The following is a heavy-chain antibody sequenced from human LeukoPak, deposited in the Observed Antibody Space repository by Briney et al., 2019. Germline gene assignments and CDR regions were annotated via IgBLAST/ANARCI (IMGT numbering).Heavy chain of an antibody. CDR3: ATESELLWFGEFL. J-gene: IGHJ6*02. CDR1: GGTFSSYA. V-gene: IGHV1-69*04. Sequence: SVKVSCTASGGTFSSYAISWVRQAPGQGLEWMGRIIPILGIANYAQKFQGRVTITADKSTSTAYMELSSLRSEDTAVHYCATESELLWFGEFLWGQGTTVTISS. D-gene: IGHD3-10*01. CDR2: IIPILGIA.